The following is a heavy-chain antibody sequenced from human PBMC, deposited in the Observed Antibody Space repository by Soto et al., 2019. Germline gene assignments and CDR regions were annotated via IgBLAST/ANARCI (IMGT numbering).Heavy chain of an antibody. V-gene: IGHV3-15*07. CDR3: TNRRVYYDSSGFDP. D-gene: IGHD3-22*01. Sequence: PGGSLRLSCAASGFTFSNAWMNWVRRAPGKGLEWVGRIKSKTDGGTTDYNAPVKSKITISRDDSKKTQYLQINSQKTKNTEQNYCTNRRVYYDSSGFDPWGQGTLVTVSS. J-gene: IGHJ5*02. CDR1: GFTFSNAW. CDR2: IKSKTDGGTT.